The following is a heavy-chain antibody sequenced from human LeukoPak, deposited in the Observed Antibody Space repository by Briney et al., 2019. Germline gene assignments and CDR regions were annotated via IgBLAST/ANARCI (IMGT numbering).Heavy chain of an antibody. Sequence: GRSLRLSCAASGFTFSNSAMHWVRQAPDKGLEWVAVISYDGNNKYYADSVKGRFTISRDNSKNTLYVQMNSLRAEDTAVYYCTRDGPVAGKGGFDYWGQGTLVTVSS. CDR3: TRDGPVAGKGGFDY. CDR2: ISYDGNNK. V-gene: IGHV3-30*04. D-gene: IGHD6-19*01. J-gene: IGHJ4*02. CDR1: GFTFSNSA.